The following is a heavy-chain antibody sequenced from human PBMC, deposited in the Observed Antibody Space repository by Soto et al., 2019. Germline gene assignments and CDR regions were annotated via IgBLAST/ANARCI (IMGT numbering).Heavy chain of an antibody. CDR2: INSDGSST. Sequence: GGSLRLSCAASGFTFSSYWMHWVRQAPGKGLVWVSRINSDGSSTSYADSVKGRFTISRDNAKNTLYLQMNSLRAEDTAVYYCARVLAAAVYYYYYGMDVWGQGTTVTVSS. V-gene: IGHV3-74*01. CDR1: GFTFSSYW. CDR3: ARVLAAAVYYYYYGMDV. D-gene: IGHD6-13*01. J-gene: IGHJ6*02.